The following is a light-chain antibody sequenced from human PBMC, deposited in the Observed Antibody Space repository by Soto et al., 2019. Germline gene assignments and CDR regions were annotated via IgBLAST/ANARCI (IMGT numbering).Light chain of an antibody. CDR3: ISYPGRNNPVV. J-gene: IGLJ2*01. CDR1: SSDVGAYNS. Sequence: QSALTQPPSASGSPGQSVTISCTGTSSDVGAYNSVSWYQQHPGKAPKLMIYGVSTRPSGVPDRFSGSKSGNTASLTVSGLQAEDEADYYCISYPGRNNPVVFGGGTKLTVL. CDR2: GVS. V-gene: IGLV2-8*01.